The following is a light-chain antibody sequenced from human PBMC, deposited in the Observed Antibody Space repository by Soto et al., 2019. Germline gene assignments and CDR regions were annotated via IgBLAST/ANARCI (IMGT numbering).Light chain of an antibody. CDR3: SSYTTSTSYV. J-gene: IGLJ1*01. CDR1: TSDVGGYNY. V-gene: IGLV2-14*01. Sequence: QSALTQPASVSGSPGQSITISCTGTTSDVGGYNYVSWYQQHPGKAPKLIIYEVNSRPSGVSSRFSGSKSDNTASLTISGLQAEDEADYYCSSYTTSTSYVFGTGTKVTVL. CDR2: EVN.